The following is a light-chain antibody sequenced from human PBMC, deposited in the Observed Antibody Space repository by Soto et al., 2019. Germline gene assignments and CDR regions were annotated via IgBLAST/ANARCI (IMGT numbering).Light chain of an antibody. J-gene: IGLJ2*01. V-gene: IGLV2-14*01. Sequence: QSALTQPASVSGSPGQSITISCTGTSSDVGGYNYVSWYQQHPGKAPKILIYDVSNRPSGVSNRFSGSKSGNTAALTISGLQAEDEGDYYCSSYTSSTTLVFGRGTKLTVL. CDR1: SSDVGGYNY. CDR3: SSYTSSTTLV. CDR2: DVS.